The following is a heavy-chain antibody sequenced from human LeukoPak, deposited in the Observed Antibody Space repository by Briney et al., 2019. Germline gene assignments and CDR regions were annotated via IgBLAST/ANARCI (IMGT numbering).Heavy chain of an antibody. CDR1: GFTIGNYG. Sequence: GGSLRLSCVVSGFTIGNYGMHWVRQAPDKGLEWVAMISHDGGSEHYEDSVKGRFTISRDISKNTLYLHMSSLRVEDTAVYYCAKDWGSSGWYNWFDPWGQGTLVTVSS. J-gene: IGHJ5*02. D-gene: IGHD6-19*01. CDR2: ISHDGGSE. V-gene: IGHV3-30*18. CDR3: AKDWGSSGWYNWFDP.